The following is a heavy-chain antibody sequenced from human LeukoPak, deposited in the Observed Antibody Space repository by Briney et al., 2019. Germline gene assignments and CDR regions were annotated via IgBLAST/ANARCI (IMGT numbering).Heavy chain of an antibody. Sequence: PGGSLRLSCAASGFTFSSYAVSWVRQAPGKGLEWVSAISGSGGSTYYADSMKGRFTISRDNSKNTLYLQMNSLRAEDTAVYYCAKDFFCSTSCYSTFDYWGQGTLVTVSS. V-gene: IGHV3-23*01. CDR1: GFTFSSYA. CDR3: AKDFFCSTSCYSTFDY. J-gene: IGHJ4*02. D-gene: IGHD2-2*01. CDR2: ISGSGGST.